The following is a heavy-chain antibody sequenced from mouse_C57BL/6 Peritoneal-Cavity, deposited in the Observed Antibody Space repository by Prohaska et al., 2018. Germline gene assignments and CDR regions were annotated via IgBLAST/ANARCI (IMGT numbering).Heavy chain of an antibody. J-gene: IGHJ1*03. CDR2: INSDGSAI. D-gene: IGHD4-1*01. Sequence: GGSRGLSCVGSGFTFSGFWMSWVRQTPGKTLEWIGDINSDGSAINYAPSIKDRFTIFRDNDKSTLYLQMSNVRSEDTATYFCMRYGSYWYFDVWGTGTTVTVSS. V-gene: IGHV11-2*01. CDR1: GFTFSGFW. CDR3: MRYGSYWYFDV.